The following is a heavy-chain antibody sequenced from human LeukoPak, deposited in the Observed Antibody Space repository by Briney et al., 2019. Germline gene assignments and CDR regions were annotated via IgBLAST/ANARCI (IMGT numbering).Heavy chain of an antibody. CDR3: ERDVSPMGNPGYFQH. CDR1: GYTFTSYG. V-gene: IGHV1-18*01. Sequence: ASVKVSCKASGYTFTSYGISWVRQAPGQGLEWMGWISAYNGNTNYAQKLQGRVTMTTDTSTSTAYMELRSLRSDDTAVYYCERDVSPMGNPGYFQHWGQGTLVTVSS. J-gene: IGHJ1*01. CDR2: ISAYNGNT. D-gene: IGHD7-27*01.